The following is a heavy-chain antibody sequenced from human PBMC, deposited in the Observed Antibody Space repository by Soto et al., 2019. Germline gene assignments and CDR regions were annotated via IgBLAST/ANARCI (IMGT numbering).Heavy chain of an antibody. V-gene: IGHV4-31*03. CDR1: GGSISSGGYY. CDR3: ASIGTMVRGVIIYYYYGMDV. J-gene: IGHJ6*02. Sequence: QVQLQESGPGLVKPSQTLSLTCTVSGGSISSGGYYWSWIRQHPGKGLEWIGYIYYSGSTYYNPSLKSRVTISVDTYKNQFSLKLSSVTAADTDVYYCASIGTMVRGVIIYYYYGMDVWGQGTTVTVSS. CDR2: IYYSGST. D-gene: IGHD3-10*01.